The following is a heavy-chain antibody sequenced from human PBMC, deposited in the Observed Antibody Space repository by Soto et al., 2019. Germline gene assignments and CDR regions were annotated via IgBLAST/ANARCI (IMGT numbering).Heavy chain of an antibody. J-gene: IGHJ4*02. Sequence: QVQLQESGPGLVKASETLYLTCDVSGDSISSPNWWSWYRQSPGKGLELIGEMFASGSSNYNPSLDGRVTISLDTSKNQFSLTLTSLTAADTAIYYCAREGFDHRPDYWGQGIPVSVSS. V-gene: IGHV4-4*02. CDR1: GDSISSPNW. CDR2: MFASGSS. CDR3: AREGFDHRPDY.